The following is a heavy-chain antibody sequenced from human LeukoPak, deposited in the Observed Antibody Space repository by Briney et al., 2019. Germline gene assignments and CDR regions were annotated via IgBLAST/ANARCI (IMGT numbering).Heavy chain of an antibody. Sequence: GGSLRLSCAASGFTFSSCAMSWVRQAPGKGLEWVAAISGSSGSTNYADSVKGRFTISRDNSKNTLFLQMNSLRAEDTAVYFCAKHPGIAVAGGTYYFDYWGRGTLVTVSS. J-gene: IGHJ4*02. CDR1: GFTFSSCA. CDR3: AKHPGIAVAGGTYYFDY. CDR2: ISGSSGST. D-gene: IGHD6-19*01. V-gene: IGHV3-23*01.